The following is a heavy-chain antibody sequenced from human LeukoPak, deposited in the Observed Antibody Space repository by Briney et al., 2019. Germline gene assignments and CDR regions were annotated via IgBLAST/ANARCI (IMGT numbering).Heavy chain of an antibody. CDR3: ARVRGAAAGRNWFDP. Sequence: PSETLSLTCAVYGGSFSGYYWSWIRKPPGKGLEWIGEINHSGSTNYNPSLKSRVTISVDTSKNQFSLKLSSVTAADTAVYYCARVRGAAAGRNWFDPWGQGTLVTVSS. V-gene: IGHV4-34*01. J-gene: IGHJ5*02. D-gene: IGHD6-13*01. CDR1: GGSFSGYY. CDR2: INHSGST.